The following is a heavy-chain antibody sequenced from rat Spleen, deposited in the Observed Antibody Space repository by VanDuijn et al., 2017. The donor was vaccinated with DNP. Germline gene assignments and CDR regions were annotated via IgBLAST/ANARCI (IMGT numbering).Heavy chain of an antibody. J-gene: IGHJ3*01. CDR1: GFSLTNYH. CDR3: ARWDYDGWFAY. Sequence: QVQLEESGPGLMQPSETLSLTCTVSGFSLTNYHVDWVRQPPGKGLEWIAAISSGGSTYYNSALKSRLSISRDTSKSQVFLKMNSVQTEDTAMYFCARWDYDGWFAYWGQGTLVTVSS. D-gene: IGHD1-12*02. CDR2: ISSGGST. V-gene: IGHV2S12*01.